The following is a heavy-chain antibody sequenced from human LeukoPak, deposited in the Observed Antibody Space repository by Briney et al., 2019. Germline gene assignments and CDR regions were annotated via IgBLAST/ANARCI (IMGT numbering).Heavy chain of an antibody. D-gene: IGHD6-13*01. Sequence: PGRSLRLSCAAPGFTFSTYSMNWVRQAPGKGLEWVSIISGDGATTDYADSVKGRFTISRDNSRNTLYLQMNSLRVEDTAVYYCAKKNLAAAGPNYFDYWGQGTLVTVSS. J-gene: IGHJ4*02. CDR2: ISGDGATT. V-gene: IGHV3-23*01. CDR3: AKKNLAAAGPNYFDY. CDR1: GFTFSTYS.